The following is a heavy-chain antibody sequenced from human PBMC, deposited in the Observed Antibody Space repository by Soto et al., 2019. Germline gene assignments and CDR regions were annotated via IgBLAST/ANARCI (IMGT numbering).Heavy chain of an antibody. CDR1: GFTFSSYG. D-gene: IGHD3-22*01. CDR3: AREGYDSYGMDV. CDR2: IWYDGSNK. J-gene: IGHJ6*02. Sequence: QVQLVESGGGVVQPGRSLRLSCAAPGFTFSSYGMHWVRQAPGKGLEWVAVIWYDGSNKYYADSVKGRFTISRDNYKNTLYLQMNSLRAEDTAVYYCAREGYDSYGMDVWGQGTTVTVSS. V-gene: IGHV3-33*01.